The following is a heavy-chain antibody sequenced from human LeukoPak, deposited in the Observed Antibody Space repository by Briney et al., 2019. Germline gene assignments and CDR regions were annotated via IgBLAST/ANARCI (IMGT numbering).Heavy chain of an antibody. CDR2: IRSDGSVK. D-gene: IGHD6-13*01. CDR1: GFSFSGYG. CDR3: AKDEAAAGVDFDY. V-gene: IGHV3-30*02. J-gene: IGHJ4*02. Sequence: GGSLRLSCAASGFSFSGYGIHWVRQAPGKGLEWVAFIRSDGSVKYYADSVRGRFTVSRDNSKNTLYLQINSLRAEDTAVYYCAKDEAAAGVDFDYWGQGTLVTVYS.